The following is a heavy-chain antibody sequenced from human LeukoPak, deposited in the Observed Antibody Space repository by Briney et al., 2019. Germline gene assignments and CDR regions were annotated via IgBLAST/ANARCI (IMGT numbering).Heavy chain of an antibody. Sequence: GGSLRLSCAVSGFTVTNNYMSWVRQAPGKGLEWVSIIYPGGGTYYADSVKGRFTISRDNSKNTLYLQMNSLRVEDTAVYYCAKAGIINISWNWLDPWGQGTLVTVSS. CDR2: IYPGGGT. J-gene: IGHJ5*02. V-gene: IGHV3-53*01. CDR3: AKAGIINISWNWLDP. D-gene: IGHD6-13*01. CDR1: GFTVTNNY.